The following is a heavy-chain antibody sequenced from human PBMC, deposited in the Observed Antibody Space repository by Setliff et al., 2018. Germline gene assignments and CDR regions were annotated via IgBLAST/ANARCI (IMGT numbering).Heavy chain of an antibody. V-gene: IGHV3-23*01. CDR3: ARVHYETSTYSPTLFDH. J-gene: IGHJ4*02. CDR1: GFTFSSYA. CDR2: IGGSGGST. Sequence: GGSLRLSCAASGFTFSSYAMSWVRQAPGKGLEWVSAIGGSGGSTYYADSVKGRFTISRDNSKNTLYLQMNSLRVEDTAVYYCARVHYETSTYSPTLFDHWGQGALVTVSS. D-gene: IGHD3-22*01.